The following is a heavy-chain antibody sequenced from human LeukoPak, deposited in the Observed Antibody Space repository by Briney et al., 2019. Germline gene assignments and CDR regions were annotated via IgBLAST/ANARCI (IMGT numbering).Heavy chain of an antibody. D-gene: IGHD3-3*01. J-gene: IGHJ5*02. Sequence: ASVKVSCKASGYTFTSYGISWVRQAPGQGLEWMGWISAYNGNTNYAQKLQGRVTMTTDTSTSTAYMELSRLRSDDTAVYYCARQRITIFGVVEKKFNWFDPWGQGTLVTVSS. CDR3: ARQRITIFGVVEKKFNWFDP. CDR2: ISAYNGNT. V-gene: IGHV1-18*01. CDR1: GYTFTSYG.